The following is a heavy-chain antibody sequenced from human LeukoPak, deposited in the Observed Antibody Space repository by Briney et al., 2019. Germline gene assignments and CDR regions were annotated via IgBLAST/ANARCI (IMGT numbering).Heavy chain of an antibody. CDR1: GFTFSNAW. CDR2: IKSKTDGGTT. V-gene: IGHV3-15*01. CDR3: TTALSDFWSGYRYFDY. Sequence: PGRSLRLSCAASGFTFSNAWMSWVRQAPGKGLEWVGRIKSKTDGGTTDYAAPVKGRFTISRDDSKNTLYLQMNSLKTEDTAVYYCTTALSDFWSGYRYFDYWGQGTLVTVSS. D-gene: IGHD3-3*01. J-gene: IGHJ4*02.